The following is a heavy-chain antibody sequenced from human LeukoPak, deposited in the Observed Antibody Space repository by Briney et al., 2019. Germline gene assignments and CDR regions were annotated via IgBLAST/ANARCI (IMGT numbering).Heavy chain of an antibody. Sequence: SETLSLTCSVSGGSFTSDYWSWSRQPPGKGLEWIGNIYYSGGINYNPSLKSRVTISVDMSKNQFCPKLSSVTAAGTAVYYCARVLSSGYYIYFDYWGQGSLVTVSS. V-gene: IGHV4-59*01. CDR1: GGSFTSDY. D-gene: IGHD3-3*01. CDR3: ARVLSSGYYIYFDY. J-gene: IGHJ4*02. CDR2: IYYSGGI.